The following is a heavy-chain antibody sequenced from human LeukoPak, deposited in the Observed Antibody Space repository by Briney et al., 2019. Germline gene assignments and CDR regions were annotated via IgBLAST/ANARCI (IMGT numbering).Heavy chain of an antibody. CDR3: ARDGAVTNGRYFDY. CDR2: IKQDGSEK. V-gene: IGHV3-7*01. CDR1: GFTFSSYW. J-gene: IGHJ4*02. Sequence: GGSLRLSCAASGFTFSSYWMSWVRQAPGKGLEWVANIKQDGSEKYYVDSVKGRFTISRDNAKNSLYLQMNSLRAEDTAVYYCARDGAVTNGRYFDYWGQGTLVTVSS. D-gene: IGHD4-17*01.